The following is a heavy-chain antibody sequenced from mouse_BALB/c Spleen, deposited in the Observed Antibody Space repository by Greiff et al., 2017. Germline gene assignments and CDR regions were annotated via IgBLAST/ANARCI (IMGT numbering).Heavy chain of an antibody. D-gene: IGHD1-1*01. CDR1: GFTFSSYG. V-gene: IGHV5-6*01. J-gene: IGHJ2*01. CDR2: ISSGGSYT. CDR3: ARHSELRGYFDY. Sequence: EVQLQQSGGDLVKPGGSLKLSCAASGFTFSSYGMSWVRQTPDKRLEWVATISSGGSYTYYPDSVKGRFTISRDNAKNTLYLQMSSLKSEDTAMYYCARHSELRGYFDYWGQGTTLTVSS.